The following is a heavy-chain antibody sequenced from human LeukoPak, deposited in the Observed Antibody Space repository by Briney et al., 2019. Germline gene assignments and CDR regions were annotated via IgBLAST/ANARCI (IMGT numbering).Heavy chain of an antibody. CDR1: GYTFTSYA. CDR3: ARDSAPRYSGSYWATHYYYYYGMDV. J-gene: IGHJ6*02. V-gene: IGHV7-4-1*02. CDR2: INTNTGNP. D-gene: IGHD1-26*01. Sequence: ASVKVSCKASGYTFTSYAMNWVRQAPGQGLEWMGWINTNTGNPTYAQGFTGRFVFSLDTSVSTAYLQISSLKAEDTAVYYCARDSAPRYSGSYWATHYYYYYGMDVWGQGTTVTVSS.